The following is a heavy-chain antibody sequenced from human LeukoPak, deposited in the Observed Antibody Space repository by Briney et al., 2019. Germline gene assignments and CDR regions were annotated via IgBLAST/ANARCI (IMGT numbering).Heavy chain of an antibody. D-gene: IGHD2-21*02. CDR3: ARLMTHYFDY. CDR1: GGSISSSSYY. Sequence: SETLSLTCTVSGGSISSSSYYWGWIRQPPGKGLEWIGSIYYSGSTYYNPSLKSPVTISVDTSKNQFSLKLSSVTAADTAVYYCARLMTHYFDYWGQGTLVTVSS. V-gene: IGHV4-39*01. J-gene: IGHJ4*02. CDR2: IYYSGST.